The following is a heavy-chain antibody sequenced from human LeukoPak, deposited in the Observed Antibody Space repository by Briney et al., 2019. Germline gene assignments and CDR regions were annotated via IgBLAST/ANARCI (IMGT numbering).Heavy chain of an antibody. J-gene: IGHJ6*03. CDR3: ASTIGVVPAARNYYYYYMDV. CDR2: IIPIFGTA. Sequence: SVKVSCKASGGTSSSYAISWVRQAPGQGLEWMGGIIPIFGTANYAQKFQGRVTITTDESTSTAYMELSSLRSEDTAVYYCASTIGVVPAARNYYYYYMDVWGKGTTVTVSS. V-gene: IGHV1-69*05. CDR1: GGTSSSYA. D-gene: IGHD2-2*01.